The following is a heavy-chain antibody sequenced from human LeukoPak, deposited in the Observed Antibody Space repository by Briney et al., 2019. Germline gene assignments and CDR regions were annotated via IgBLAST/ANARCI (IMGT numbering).Heavy chain of an antibody. CDR1: GFSLSTSGVA. D-gene: IGHD3-22*01. J-gene: IGHJ4*02. CDR2: IFWNDDK. CDR3: AHTPSSVGWYFEY. Sequence: ESGPTLVKPTQTLTLTCTFSGFSLSTSGVAVGWIRQPPGKALEWLALIFWNDDKRYSPSLKSSLAITKDTSKNQVVLTMTIMDPVDTATYYCAHTPSSVGWYFEYWGQGTLVTVSS. V-gene: IGHV2-5*01.